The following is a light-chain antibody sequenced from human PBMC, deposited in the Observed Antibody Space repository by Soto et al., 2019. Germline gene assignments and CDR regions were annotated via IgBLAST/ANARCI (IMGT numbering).Light chain of an antibody. CDR1: QNVDTW. CDR2: KVS. Sequence: DIQMTQSPSTLSASVGDRVTITCRASQNVDTWLAWYQQKPGRAPKVLISKVSTLESGVPSRFSGSGFGAEFTLIIISLQPDDFATYYCQQYHTYWTFGQGTKVDIK. CDR3: QQYHTYWT. J-gene: IGKJ1*01. V-gene: IGKV1-5*03.